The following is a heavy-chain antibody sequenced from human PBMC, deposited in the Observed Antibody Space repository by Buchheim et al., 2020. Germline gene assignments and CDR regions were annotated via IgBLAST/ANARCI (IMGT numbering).Heavy chain of an antibody. CDR2: ISGSGGSI. J-gene: IGHJ6*02. D-gene: IGHD6-19*01. V-gene: IGHV3-23*01. Sequence: EVQLLESGGGLVQPGGSLRLSCAASGFTFSSYAMSWVRQAPGKGLEWVSAISGSGGSIYYADSVKGRFTISRDNSKNTLYLQMNSLRAEDTAVYYCAKDLGQWLVRGYYYYGMDVWGQGTT. CDR1: GFTFSSYA. CDR3: AKDLGQWLVRGYYYYGMDV.